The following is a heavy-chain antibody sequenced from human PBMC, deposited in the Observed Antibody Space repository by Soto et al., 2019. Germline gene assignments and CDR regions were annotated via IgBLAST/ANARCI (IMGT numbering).Heavy chain of an antibody. J-gene: IGHJ6*02. CDR2: ISYDGSNK. V-gene: IGHV3-30*18. Sequence: QVQLVESGGGVVQPGRSLRLSCAASGFTFSSYGMHWVRQAPGKGLEWVAVISYDGSNKYYADSVKGRFTISRDNSKNTLYLQMNMLRAEDTAVYYCAKDLAYGDYYYYYGMDVWGQGTTVTVSS. CDR3: AKDLAYGDYYYYYGMDV. D-gene: IGHD4-17*01. CDR1: GFTFSSYG.